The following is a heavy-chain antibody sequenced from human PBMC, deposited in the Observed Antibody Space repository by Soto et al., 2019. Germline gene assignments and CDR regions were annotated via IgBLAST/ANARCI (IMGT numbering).Heavy chain of an antibody. D-gene: IGHD6-19*01. J-gene: IGHJ2*01. CDR3: ARDLSSYSSGWYDL. Sequence: QVQLVQSGAEVKKPGASVKVSCKASGYTFTNYYIHWVRQAPGQGLEWMGIINPGGGRTNYALKFQGRVTMTRDTSTSTVYLELSSLRSEDTAVYYCARDLSSYSSGWYDLWGRGTLVTVSS. V-gene: IGHV1-46*01. CDR1: GYTFTNYY. CDR2: INPGGGRT.